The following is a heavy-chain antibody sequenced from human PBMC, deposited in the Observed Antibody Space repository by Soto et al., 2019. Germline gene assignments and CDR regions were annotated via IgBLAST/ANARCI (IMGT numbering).Heavy chain of an antibody. D-gene: IGHD3-22*01. V-gene: IGHV3-48*02. CDR3: ARCYDSSGYYSYYYYYGMDV. J-gene: IGHJ6*02. CDR2: ISSSSSTI. Sequence: GGSLRLSCAASGFTFSSYSMNWVRQAPGKGLEWVSYISSSSSTIYYADSVKGRFTISRDNAKNSLYLQMNSLRDEDTAVYYCARCYDSSGYYSYYYYYGMDVWGQGTTVTVSS. CDR1: GFTFSSYS.